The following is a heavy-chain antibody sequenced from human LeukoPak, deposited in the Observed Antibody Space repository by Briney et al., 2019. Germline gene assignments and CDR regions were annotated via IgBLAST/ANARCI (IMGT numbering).Heavy chain of an antibody. J-gene: IGHJ6*04. D-gene: IGHD3-10*01. CDR2: IFASGST. CDR1: GGSISSYY. V-gene: IGHV4-4*07. CDR3: ARHSAMDV. Sequence: PSETLSLTCTVSGGSISSYYWSWIRQPAGKGLEWIGRIFASGSTNSNPSLKSRVTMSVDTSKSQFSLNLSSVTATDTAVYYCARHSAMDVWGKGTTVTVSS.